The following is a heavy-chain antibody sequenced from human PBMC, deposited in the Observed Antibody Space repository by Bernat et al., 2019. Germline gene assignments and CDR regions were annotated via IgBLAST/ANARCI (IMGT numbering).Heavy chain of an antibody. CDR3: ARGAYCSSTSCHWEQWLVHFDY. J-gene: IGHJ4*02. CDR1: GFTFSSYA. V-gene: IGHV3-23*04. D-gene: IGHD2-2*01. CDR2: ISGSGGST. Sequence: EVQLVESGGGLVQPGGSLRLSCAASGFTFSSYAMSWVRQAPGKGLEWVSAISGSGGSTYYADSVKGRFTISRDNSKNTLYLQMNSLRAEDTAVYYCARGAYCSSTSCHWEQWLVHFDYWGQGTLVTVSS.